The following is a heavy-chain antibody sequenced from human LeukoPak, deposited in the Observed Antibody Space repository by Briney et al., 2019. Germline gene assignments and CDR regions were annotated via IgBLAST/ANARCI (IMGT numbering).Heavy chain of an antibody. J-gene: IGHJ3*02. CDR1: GFTFSSYG. CDR3: AKAQYSSGWYAFSAFDI. D-gene: IGHD6-19*01. Sequence: GGSLRLSCAASGFTFSSYGMHWVRQAPGKGLEWVAVISYDGSNKYYADSVRGRFTISRDSSKNTLYLQMNSLRAEDTAVYYCAKAQYSSGWYAFSAFDIWGQGTMVTVSS. V-gene: IGHV3-30*18. CDR2: ISYDGSNK.